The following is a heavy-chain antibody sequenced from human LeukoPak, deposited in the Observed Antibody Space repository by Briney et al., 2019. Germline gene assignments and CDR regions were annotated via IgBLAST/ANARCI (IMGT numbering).Heavy chain of an antibody. V-gene: IGHV4-4*07. CDR2: IYTSGST. CDR3: ARGRDNYYGSGRYYYYYMDV. CDR1: GGSISSYY. D-gene: IGHD3-10*01. Sequence: SETLSLTCTVSGGSISSYYWSWIRQPAGKGLEWIGRIYTSGSTNYNPSLKSRVTMSVDTSKNQFSLKLSSVTAADTAVYYCARGRDNYYGSGRYYYYYMDVWGKGTTVTISS. J-gene: IGHJ6*03.